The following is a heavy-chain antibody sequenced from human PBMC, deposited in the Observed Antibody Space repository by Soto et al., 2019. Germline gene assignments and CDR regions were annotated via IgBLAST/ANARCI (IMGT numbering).Heavy chain of an antibody. Sequence: PGGSLRLSCAACGFRFSSYHMHWVRQVPGKGLVWVSRINGDGSSTGYADSVKGRFTISRDNAKNTLYLQMNSLRAEDTAVYYCACLWVVWGQGTLVTVSS. CDR1: GFRFSSYH. V-gene: IGHV3-74*01. CDR2: INGDGSST. J-gene: IGHJ4*02. CDR3: ACLWVV. D-gene: IGHD3-16*01.